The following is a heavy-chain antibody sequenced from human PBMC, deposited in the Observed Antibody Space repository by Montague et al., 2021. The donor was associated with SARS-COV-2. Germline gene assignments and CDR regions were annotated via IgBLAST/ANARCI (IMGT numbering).Heavy chain of an antibody. Sequence: SETLSLTCSRLGGWNSGADRKSTRLNSRHHRNSYAVFSYKEKTNNNPSLKTRVTISIDTSKNPFSLKLSSVTAADTAVYYCARGQEVYAINGDLNYWGQGTLVTVYS. J-gene: IGHJ4*02. V-gene: IGHV4-34*01. CDR2: FSYKEKT. CDR3: ARGQEVYAINGDLNY. CDR1: GGWNSGAD. D-gene: IGHD2-8*01.